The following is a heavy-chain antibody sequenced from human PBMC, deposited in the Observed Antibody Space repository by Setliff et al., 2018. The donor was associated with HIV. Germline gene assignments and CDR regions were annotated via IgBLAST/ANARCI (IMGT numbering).Heavy chain of an antibody. V-gene: IGHV4-4*07. CDR2: VTNTGDT. J-gene: IGHJ5*02. CDR3: AKGSGPPWFDP. D-gene: IGHD3-3*01. Sequence: SETLSLTCTVSGDSINTPFWWSWIRQPAGKGLEWIGRVTNTGDTSYNPSLKRRVTISMDTSKNLFSLKLTSVTAADTAVYFCAKGSGPPWFDPWGQGTLVTVSS. CDR1: GDSINTPFW.